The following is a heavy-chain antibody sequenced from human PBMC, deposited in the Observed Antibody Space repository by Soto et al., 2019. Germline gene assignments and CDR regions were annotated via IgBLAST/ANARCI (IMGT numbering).Heavy chain of an antibody. D-gene: IGHD4-17*01. CDR1: GFTFSSYG. V-gene: IGHV3-33*01. CDR3: AREGRTTVTTGFFDY. J-gene: IGHJ4*02. CDR2: IWYDGSNK. Sequence: GGSLRLSCAASGFTFSSYGMHWVRQAPGKGLEWVAVIWYDGSNKYYADSVKGRFTISRDNSKNTLYLQMNSLRAEDTAVYYCAREGRTTVTTGFFDYWGQGTLVTVSS.